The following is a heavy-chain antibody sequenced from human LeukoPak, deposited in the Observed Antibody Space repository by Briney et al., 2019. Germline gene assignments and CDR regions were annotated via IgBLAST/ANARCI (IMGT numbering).Heavy chain of an antibody. CDR2: IIPIFGTA. CDR3: ASGLAAAGKTNWFDP. V-gene: IGHV1-69*13. J-gene: IGHJ5*02. CDR1: GGTFSSYT. Sequence: SVKVSCKASGGTFSSYTISWVRQAPGQGLEWMGGIIPIFGTANYAQKFQGRVTITADESTSTAYMELSSLRSEDTAVYYCASGLAAAGKTNWFDPWGQGTLVTVSS. D-gene: IGHD6-13*01.